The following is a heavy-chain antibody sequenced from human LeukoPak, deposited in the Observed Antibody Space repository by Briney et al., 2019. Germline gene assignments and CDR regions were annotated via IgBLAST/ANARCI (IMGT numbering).Heavy chain of an antibody. CDR2: ISWNSGSI. J-gene: IGHJ4*02. V-gene: IGHV3-9*03. CDR1: GFTFDDYA. D-gene: IGHD3-10*01. CDR3: AKDIATMVRGAVDY. Sequence: GGSLRLPCAASGFTFDDYAMHWVRQAPGKGLEWVSGISWNSGSIGYADSVKGRFTISRDNAKNSLYLQMNSLRAEDMALYYCAKDIATMVRGAVDYWGQGTLVTVSS.